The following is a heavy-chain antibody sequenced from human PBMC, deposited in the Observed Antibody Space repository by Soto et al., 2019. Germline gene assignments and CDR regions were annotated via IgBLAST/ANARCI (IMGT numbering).Heavy chain of an antibody. Sequence: GGSLRLSCAASGFTFNTYWMHWVRQAPGKGPVWVSRISGDGSQTRYADSVQGRFTISRDNAKNTLYLQMNSLRADDTAVYYCARDMSGGTYNYYYGMDVWGQGTTVTVSS. D-gene: IGHD1-26*01. CDR1: GFTFNTYW. J-gene: IGHJ6*02. CDR2: ISGDGSQT. CDR3: ARDMSGGTYNYYYGMDV. V-gene: IGHV3-74*01.